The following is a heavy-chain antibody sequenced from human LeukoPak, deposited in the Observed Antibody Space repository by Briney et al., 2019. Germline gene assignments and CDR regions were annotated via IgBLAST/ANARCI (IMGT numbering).Heavy chain of an antibody. D-gene: IGHD3-22*01. J-gene: IGHJ4*02. CDR3: AKAQHYYDSSGYRGTFDY. V-gene: IGHV3-23*01. Sequence: GGSLRLSCAASGFTFSSYAMSWVRQAPGKGPEWVSAISGSGGSTYYADSVKGRFTISRDNSKNTLYLQMNSLRAEDTAVYYCAKAQHYYDSSGYRGTFDYWGQGTLVTVSS. CDR1: GFTFSSYA. CDR2: ISGSGGST.